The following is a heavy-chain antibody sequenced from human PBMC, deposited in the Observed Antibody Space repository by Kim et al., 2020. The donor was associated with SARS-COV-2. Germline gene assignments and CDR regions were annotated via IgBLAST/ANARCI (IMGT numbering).Heavy chain of an antibody. J-gene: IGHJ4*02. CDR2: IYPGNSDP. CDR3: ATTLRVPGNIDGFEF. CDR1: GYSFTSYW. Sequence: GEFLKISCKASGYSFTSYWIGWVRQMPGKGLEWMGIIYPGNSDPRYSPSFQGQVTISADKSVNTAYLQWSGLKASDTAMYFCATTLRVPGNIDGFEFWGQGTLVTVSS. V-gene: IGHV5-51*01. D-gene: IGHD6-19*01.